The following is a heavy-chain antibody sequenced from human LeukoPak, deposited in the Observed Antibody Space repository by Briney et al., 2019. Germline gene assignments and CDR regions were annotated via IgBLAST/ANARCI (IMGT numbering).Heavy chain of an antibody. J-gene: IGHJ4*02. D-gene: IGHD4-17*01. CDR3: ARDFPIRSPRGFATTVTTGFDY. CDR2: IRSERSIM. V-gene: IGHV3-48*04. CDR1: GFTFSTYG. Sequence: GGSLTLSCEASGFTFSTYGMSWVRQPPGKGLEWVSHIRSERSIMNYAASVKGRFTISRHTAKNSLYLQITALGAEDAAVYCGARDFPIRSPRGFATTVTTGFDYGGQGTLVTVSA.